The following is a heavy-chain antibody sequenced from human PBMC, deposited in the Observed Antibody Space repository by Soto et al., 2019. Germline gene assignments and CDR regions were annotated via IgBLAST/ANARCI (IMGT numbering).Heavy chain of an antibody. CDR1: GGSISSGGYY. Sequence: SETLSLTCTVSGGSISSGGYYWSWIRQHPGKGLEWIGYIYYSGSTYYNPPLKSRVTISVDTSKNQFSLKLSSVTAADTAVYYCARSITIFGVVTDWYFDLWGRGTLVTVSS. CDR3: ARSITIFGVVTDWYFDL. CDR2: IYYSGST. J-gene: IGHJ2*01. V-gene: IGHV4-31*03. D-gene: IGHD3-3*01.